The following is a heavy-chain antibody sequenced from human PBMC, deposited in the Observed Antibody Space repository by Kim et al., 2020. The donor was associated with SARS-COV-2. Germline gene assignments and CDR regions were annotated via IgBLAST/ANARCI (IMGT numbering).Heavy chain of an antibody. J-gene: IGHJ6*02. CDR1: GFTFSSYS. V-gene: IGHV3-48*02. CDR3: ARDLPKDKYYYYYGMDV. Sequence: GGSLRLSCAASGFTFSSYSMNWVRQAPGKGLEWVSYISSSSSTIYYADSVKGRFTISRDNAKNSLYLQMNSLRDEDTAVYYCARDLPKDKYYYYYGMDVWGQGTTVTVSS. CDR2: ISSSSSTI.